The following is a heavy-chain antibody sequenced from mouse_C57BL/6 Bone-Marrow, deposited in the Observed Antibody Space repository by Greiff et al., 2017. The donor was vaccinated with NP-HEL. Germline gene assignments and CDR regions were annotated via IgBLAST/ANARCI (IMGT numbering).Heavy chain of an antibody. V-gene: IGHV2-2*01. D-gene: IGHD2-2*01. CDR3: ASRLKLDWYFDV. CDR2: IWSGGST. J-gene: IGHJ1*03. Sequence: QVQLKESGPGLVQPSQSLSITCTVSGFSLTSYGVHWVRQSPGKGLEWLGVIWSGGSTDYNAAFISRLSISKDNSKSQVFFKMNSLQADDTAIYYCASRLKLDWYFDVWGTGTTVTVSS. CDR1: GFSLTSYG.